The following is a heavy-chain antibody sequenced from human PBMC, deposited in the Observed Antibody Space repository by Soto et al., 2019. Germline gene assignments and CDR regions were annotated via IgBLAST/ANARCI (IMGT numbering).Heavy chain of an antibody. CDR3: ARGRRGPAASYNWFDP. CDR1: GYTFTGYY. J-gene: IGHJ5*02. CDR2: INPNSGGT. D-gene: IGHD2-2*01. V-gene: IGHV1-2*04. Sequence: QVQLVQSGAEVKKPGAAVKVSCKASGYTFTGYYMHWVRQAPGQGLEWMGWINPNSGGTNYAQKFQGWVTMTRDTSISTAYMELSRLRSDDTAVYYCARGRRGPAASYNWFDPWGQGTLVTVSS.